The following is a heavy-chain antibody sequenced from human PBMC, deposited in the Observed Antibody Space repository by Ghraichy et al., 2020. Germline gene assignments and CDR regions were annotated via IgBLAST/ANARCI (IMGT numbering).Heavy chain of an antibody. CDR3: ARGDCSSTSCPGERSYLDD. Sequence: GGSLRLSCAASGFTVSVNYMNWVRQAPGKGLEWVSFIYSGGSTYYADSVKSRFIIFSDNSTNTLHLQMNSLRGEDTAVYYCARGDCSSTSCPGERSYLDDWGQGTMVTVSS. J-gene: IGHJ4*02. CDR1: GFTVSVNY. V-gene: IGHV3-53*01. D-gene: IGHD2-2*01. CDR2: IYSGGST.